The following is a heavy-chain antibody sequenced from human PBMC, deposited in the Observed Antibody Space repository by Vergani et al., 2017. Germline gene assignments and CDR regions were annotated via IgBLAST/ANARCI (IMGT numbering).Heavy chain of an antibody. CDR1: GGTFSSYA. CDR2: IIPIFGTA. Sequence: QVQLVQSGAEVKKPGSSVKVSCKASGGTFSSYAISWVRQAPGQGLEWMGGIIPIFGTANYAQEFQGRVTITADKSTSTAYMELSSLRSEDTAVYYCARAVAGREKKYYYYYMDVWGKGTTVTVSS. D-gene: IGHD6-19*01. CDR3: ARAVAGREKKYYYYYMDV. V-gene: IGHV1-69*06. J-gene: IGHJ6*03.